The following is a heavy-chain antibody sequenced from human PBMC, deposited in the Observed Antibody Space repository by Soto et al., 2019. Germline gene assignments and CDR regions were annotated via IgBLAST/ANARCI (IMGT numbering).Heavy chain of an antibody. CDR2: IYYSGTT. CDR1: GYAISSSNW. D-gene: IGHD1-26*01. J-gene: IGHJ4*02. Sequence: QVQLQESGPGLVKPSDTLSLTCAVSGYAISSSNWWGWIRQPPGKGLEWIGDIYYSGTTYYNPSLKSRVTMSVDTSKNQFSLKLTAVTAVDTAVDYCARREIQGPIDYWGQGTLVTFSS. V-gene: IGHV4-28*01. CDR3: ARREIQGPIDY.